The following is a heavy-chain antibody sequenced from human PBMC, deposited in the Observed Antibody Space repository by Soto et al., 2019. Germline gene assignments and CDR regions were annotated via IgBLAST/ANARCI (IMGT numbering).Heavy chain of an antibody. Sequence: XVKVSCKASGYTFTIYYMHWVRQAPGQGLESMGXVKHSXGRKSYEQKFXXRVTMTRXPSTRQVYMELSSMTSEDKAVYYRARDDLTGVAYWGKGTLVTVYS. D-gene: IGHD1-20*01. V-gene: IGHV1-46*01. J-gene: IGHJ4*02. CDR1: GYTFTIYY. CDR3: ARDDLTGVAY. CDR2: VKHSXGRK.